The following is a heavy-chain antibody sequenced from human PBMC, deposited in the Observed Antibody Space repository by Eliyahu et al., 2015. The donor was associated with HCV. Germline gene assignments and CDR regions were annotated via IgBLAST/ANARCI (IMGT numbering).Heavy chain of an antibody. CDR1: EFIFSSYS. CDR2: ISSSSSTI. V-gene: IGHV3-48*02. D-gene: IGHD3-10*01. Sequence: EVQLVESGGGLVQPGGSLRLSCAASEFIFSSYSMNWVRQAPGKGLEWVSYISSSSSTIYYADSVKGRFTISRDNAKNSLYLQMNSLRDEDTAVYYCARDQYSLYYGAFDPWGQGTLVTVSS. CDR3: ARDQYSLYYGAFDP. J-gene: IGHJ5*02.